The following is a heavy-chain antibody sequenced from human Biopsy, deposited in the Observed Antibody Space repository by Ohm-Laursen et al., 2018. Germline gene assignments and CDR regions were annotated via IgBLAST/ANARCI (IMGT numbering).Heavy chain of an antibody. V-gene: IGHV1-46*01. Sequence: GPSVTLSCQASGYSFTSYYMHWVRQAPGQGLVRMGMINPSGSTTSYPQIFQGRVTMTRDTSKSTVYMELSSLRSADTAVYFCARNTGWYGDLYYFDYWGQGTLVTVSS. CDR2: INPSGSTT. CDR1: GYSFTSYY. CDR3: ARNTGWYGDLYYFDY. J-gene: IGHJ4*02. D-gene: IGHD6-19*01.